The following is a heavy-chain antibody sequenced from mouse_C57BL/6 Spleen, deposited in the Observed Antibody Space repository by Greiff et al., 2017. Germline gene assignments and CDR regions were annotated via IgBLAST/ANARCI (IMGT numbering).Heavy chain of an antibody. V-gene: IGHV5-9*01. CDR2: ISGGGGNT. CDR3: ARQHWVFDY. Sequence: EVKLVESGGGLVKPGGSLKLSCAASGFTFSSSTMSWVRQTPEKRLEWVATISGGGGNTYYPDSVKGRFTISRDTAKHTLYLQMSSLRSEDTALYYCARQHWVFDYWGQGTTLTVSS. J-gene: IGHJ2*01. D-gene: IGHD4-1*01. CDR1: GFTFSSST.